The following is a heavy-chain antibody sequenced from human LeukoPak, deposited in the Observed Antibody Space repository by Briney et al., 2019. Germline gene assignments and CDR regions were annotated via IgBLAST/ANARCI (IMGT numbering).Heavy chain of an antibody. D-gene: IGHD2/OR15-2a*01. CDR2: ISGSGFST. CDR3: AKKFLGDAFDI. J-gene: IGHJ3*02. CDR1: GFNFSSYA. V-gene: IGHV3-23*01. Sequence: GGSLRLSCSASGFNFSSYAMTWVRQAPGKGLEWVSSISGSGFSTYYADSVKGRFTISRDNSKNTMYLQMNSLRAEDTAVYYCAKKFLGDAFDIWGQGTMVTVSS.